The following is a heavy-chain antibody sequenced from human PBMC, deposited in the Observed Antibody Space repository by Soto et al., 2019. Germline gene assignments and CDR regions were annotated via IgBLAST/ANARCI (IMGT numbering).Heavy chain of an antibody. CDR1: GGSISSGDYY. V-gene: IGHV4-61*08. D-gene: IGHD2-2*01. CDR3: AREWGGIVVVPAAHPESGMDV. CDR2: IYYSGST. J-gene: IGHJ6*02. Sequence: SETLSLTCTVSGGSISSGDYYWSWIRQPPGKGLEWIGYIYYSGSTNYNPSLKSRVTISVDTSKNQFSLKLSSVTAADTAVYYCAREWGGIVVVPAAHPESGMDVWGQGTTVTVSS.